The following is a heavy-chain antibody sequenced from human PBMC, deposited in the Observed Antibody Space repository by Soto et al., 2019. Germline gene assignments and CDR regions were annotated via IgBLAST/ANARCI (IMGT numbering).Heavy chain of an antibody. CDR3: ARQFYDSSGYYYPGYFQH. J-gene: IGHJ1*01. Sequence: QVQLVQSGAEVKKPGASVKVSCKASGYTFTSYYMHWVRQAPGQGLEWMGIINPSGGSTSYAQKFQGRVTMTRDTSTSTVYMELSSLRSEDTAVYYCARQFYDSSGYYYPGYFQHWGQGTLVTVSS. CDR1: GYTFTSYY. V-gene: IGHV1-46*01. CDR2: INPSGGST. D-gene: IGHD3-22*01.